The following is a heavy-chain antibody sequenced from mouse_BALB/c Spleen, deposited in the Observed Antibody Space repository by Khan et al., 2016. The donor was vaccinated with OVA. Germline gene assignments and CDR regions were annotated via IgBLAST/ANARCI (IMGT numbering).Heavy chain of an antibody. Sequence: QVQLKQSGAELAKPGASVKMSCKASGYTFTSYWMHWVKQRPGQGLEWIGYINPSTGYTEYNQKFKDKATLTADKSSSTAYMQLSSLTSEDSAVYYCARYYGNDYYAIDYWGQGTSVTVSA. CDR1: GYTFTSYW. D-gene: IGHD2-1*01. V-gene: IGHV1-7*01. J-gene: IGHJ4*01. CDR2: INPSTGYT. CDR3: ARYYGNDYYAIDY.